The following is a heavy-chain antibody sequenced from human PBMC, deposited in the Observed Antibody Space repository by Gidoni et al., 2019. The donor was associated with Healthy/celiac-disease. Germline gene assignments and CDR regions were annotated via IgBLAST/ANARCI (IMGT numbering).Heavy chain of an antibody. CDR3: AKVEGKGYCSGGSCYDYYYYGMDV. Sequence: EVQLLESGGCLVQPGGSLSLSCAASVFTFTSYSMSCVRPAPGKGLEWVSAISGSGGSKYYADSVKGRFTSARDNSKNTLYLQRNSLRAEDTAVYDCAKVEGKGYCSGGSCYDYYYYGMDVWGQGTTVTVSS. CDR2: ISGSGGSK. J-gene: IGHJ6*02. CDR1: VFTFTSYS. V-gene: IGHV3-23*01. D-gene: IGHD2-15*01.